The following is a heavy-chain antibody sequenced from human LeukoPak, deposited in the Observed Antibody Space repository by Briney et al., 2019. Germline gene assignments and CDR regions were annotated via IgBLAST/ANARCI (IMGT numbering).Heavy chain of an antibody. J-gene: IGHJ4*02. D-gene: IGHD2-2*01. V-gene: IGHV1-2*02. Sequence: ASVKVSCKASGYTFTGYYMHWVRQAPGQGLEWMGWINPNSGGTNYAQKFQGRVTMTRDTSISTAYMELSRLRSDDTAVYYCARGPSKGCSSTSCYPWDFDYWGQGTLVTVSS. CDR1: GYTFTGYY. CDR3: ARGPSKGCSSTSCYPWDFDY. CDR2: INPNSGGT.